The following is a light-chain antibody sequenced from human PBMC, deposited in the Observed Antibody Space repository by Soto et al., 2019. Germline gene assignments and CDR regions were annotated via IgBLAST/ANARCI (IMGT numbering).Light chain of an antibody. Sequence: DIQMTLSPSTLSASVGYTFTVTCRASQSVSGWLAWYQKKPGEAPKLLIYDASALPRGVPSGFSGSGSGTKFTITIASMKPDDFETYYCQQYETSPGTFGPGTKVDI. CDR2: DAS. CDR1: QSVSGW. J-gene: IGKJ1*01. CDR3: QQYETSPGT. V-gene: IGKV1-5*01.